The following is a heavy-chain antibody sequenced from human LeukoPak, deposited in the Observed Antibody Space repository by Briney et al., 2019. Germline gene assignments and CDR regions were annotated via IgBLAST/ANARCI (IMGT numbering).Heavy chain of an antibody. CDR1: GFTFSDYY. CDR2: ISSSGSTI. CDR3: ASDIWRIDY. Sequence: SGGSLLLSCAASGFTFSDYYMSWIRPAPGKGLEWVSYISSSGSTIYYADSVKGRFTISRDNAKNSLYLQMNSLRAEDTAVYYCASDIWRIDYWGQGTLVTVSS. V-gene: IGHV3-11*01. J-gene: IGHJ4*02. D-gene: IGHD3-3*01.